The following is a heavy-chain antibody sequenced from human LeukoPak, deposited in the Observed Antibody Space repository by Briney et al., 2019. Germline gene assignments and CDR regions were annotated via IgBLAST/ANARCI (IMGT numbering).Heavy chain of an antibody. CDR2: IIPILGIS. V-gene: IGHV1-69*04. Sequence: SVTVSCKASGGTFSSYAISWVRPAPRQGLEWMGRIIPILGISNYAQKFQGRVTITADKSTSTAYMELSSLRSEDAAVYYCARDGTVVVVAATSYYYGMDVWGQGTTVIVSS. CDR3: ARDGTVVVVAATSYYYGMDV. CDR1: GGTFSSYA. D-gene: IGHD2-15*01. J-gene: IGHJ6*02.